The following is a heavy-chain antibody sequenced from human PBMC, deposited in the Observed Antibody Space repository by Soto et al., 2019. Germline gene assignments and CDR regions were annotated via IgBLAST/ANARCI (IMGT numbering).Heavy chain of an antibody. CDR3: VRENEMAGATSAFEY. J-gene: IGHJ4*02. Sequence: GGSLRLSCEASGFRFDSYSMNWVRQAPQKGLEWVSLIDARSNYIYYADSVKGRFTISRDNARNSLYLQMDSLRVEDAAVYYCVRENEMAGATSAFEYWGQGTPVTVSS. CDR1: GFRFDSYS. CDR2: IDARSNYI. V-gene: IGHV3-21*06. D-gene: IGHD1-26*01.